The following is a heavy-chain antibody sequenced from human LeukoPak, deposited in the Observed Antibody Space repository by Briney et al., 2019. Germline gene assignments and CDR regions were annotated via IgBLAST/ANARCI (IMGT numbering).Heavy chain of an antibody. CDR2: IYYSGST. V-gene: IGHV4-59*01. Sequence: SETLSLTCTVSGGSISSYYWSWIRQPPGKGLEWIGYIYYSGSTNYNPSLKSRVTISVDTSKNQFSRKLSSVTAADTAVYYCARLRSGRSSWDFDYWGQGNLVTVSS. CDR3: ARLRSGRSSWDFDY. D-gene: IGHD6-6*01. CDR1: GGSISSYY. J-gene: IGHJ4*02.